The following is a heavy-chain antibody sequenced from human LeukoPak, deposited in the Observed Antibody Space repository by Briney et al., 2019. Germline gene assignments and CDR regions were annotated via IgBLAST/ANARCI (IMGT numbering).Heavy chain of an antibody. Sequence: PGGSLRLSCAVSGFTSSNAWMSWVRQAPGKGLEWVGRIKSKTDGGTRDYAAPVKGRFTISRDDSKNTLYLQMNSLKTEDTAVYYCTTFDDAAFLMWGQGTMVTVSS. CDR1: GFTSSNAW. D-gene: IGHD3-9*01. CDR2: IKSKTDGGTR. J-gene: IGHJ3*02. V-gene: IGHV3-15*01. CDR3: TTFDDAAFLM.